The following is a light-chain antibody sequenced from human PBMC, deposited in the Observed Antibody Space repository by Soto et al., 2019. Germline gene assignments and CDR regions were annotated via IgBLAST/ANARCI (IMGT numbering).Light chain of an antibody. CDR1: TSNFVSNS. Sequence: QSVLTQSPSASGTPGQRVTISCSASTSNFVSNSVSWYQHVPGTAPKLLISRNHQRPSGVPDRFSGSKSGPSASLAINGLRSEDEADYYCAAWDNSFSGSLVFGTGTKVTVL. J-gene: IGLJ1*01. V-gene: IGLV1-47*01. CDR3: AAWDNSFSGSLV. CDR2: RNH.